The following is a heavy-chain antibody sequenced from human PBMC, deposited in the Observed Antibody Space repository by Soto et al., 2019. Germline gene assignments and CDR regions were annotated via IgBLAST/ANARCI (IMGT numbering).Heavy chain of an antibody. Sequence: KPSETLSLTCTVSGGSISSYYWSWIRQPPGKGLEWIGYIYYSGSTNYNPSLKSRVTISVDTSKNQFSLKLSSVTAADTAVYYCARSRLAAAMGDNWGQGTLVTVSS. CDR1: GGSISSYY. D-gene: IGHD6-13*01. J-gene: IGHJ4*02. CDR2: IYYSGST. CDR3: ARSRLAAAMGDN. V-gene: IGHV4-59*01.